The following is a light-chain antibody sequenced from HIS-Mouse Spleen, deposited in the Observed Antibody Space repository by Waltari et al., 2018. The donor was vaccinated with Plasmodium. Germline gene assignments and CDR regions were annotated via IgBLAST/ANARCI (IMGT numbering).Light chain of an antibody. CDR1: SSAVGSYTL. J-gene: IGLJ3*02. V-gene: IGLV2-23*01. CDR3: CSYAGSSTNWV. CDR2: EGS. Sequence: QSALTQPASVSGSPGQSITISCTGTSSAVGSYTLVSWYQQHPGKAPKLLIYEGSNRPSGVSNRFSGSKSGNTASLTISGLQAEDEADYYCCSYAGSSTNWVFGGGTKLTVL.